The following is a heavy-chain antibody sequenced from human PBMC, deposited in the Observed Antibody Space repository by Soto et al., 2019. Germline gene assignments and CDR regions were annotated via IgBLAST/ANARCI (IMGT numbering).Heavy chain of an antibody. D-gene: IGHD3-10*01. CDR2: TRNRGNGYTT. CDR3: ARAFYGSGSYSLDY. Sequence: PGGSLRLSCAASGFSFSDHYMDWVRQAPAKGLEWIGRTRNRGNGYTTEYAASAKGRFIISRDDSKNSLYLQMNSLKTEDTAVYYCARAFYGSGSYSLDYWGQGXLXTVSS. CDR1: GFSFSDHY. J-gene: IGHJ4*02. V-gene: IGHV3-72*01.